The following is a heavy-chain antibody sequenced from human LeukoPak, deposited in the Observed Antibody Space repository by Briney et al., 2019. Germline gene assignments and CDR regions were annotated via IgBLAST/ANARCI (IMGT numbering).Heavy chain of an antibody. CDR2: FDPEDGET. D-gene: IGHD1-26*01. Sequence: ASVKVSCKVSGYTLTELSMHWVRQAPGKGLEWMGGFDPEDGETIYAQKFQGRVTMTEDTSTDTAYMELSSLRSEDTAVYYCATDSGSHSAEYFQHWGQGTLVSVSS. CDR3: ATDSGSHSAEYFQH. V-gene: IGHV1-24*01. CDR1: GYTLTELS. J-gene: IGHJ1*01.